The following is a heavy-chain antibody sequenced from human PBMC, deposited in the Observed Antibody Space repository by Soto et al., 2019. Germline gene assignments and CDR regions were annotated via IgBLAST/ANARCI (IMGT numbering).Heavy chain of an antibody. D-gene: IGHD2-2*01. Sequence: EASVKFSCKASGYSFTSYAIYWVRQAPGQRLEWMGWINAGNGNTKYSQKLQGRVTFTGDTSASTAHMELSSLRSEDTAVYFCAGGVENIVVVLDVFGYYGMDVWGQGTTVTVSS. CDR2: INAGNGNT. J-gene: IGHJ6*02. CDR1: GYSFTSYA. CDR3: AGGVENIVVVLDVFGYYGMDV. V-gene: IGHV1-3*01.